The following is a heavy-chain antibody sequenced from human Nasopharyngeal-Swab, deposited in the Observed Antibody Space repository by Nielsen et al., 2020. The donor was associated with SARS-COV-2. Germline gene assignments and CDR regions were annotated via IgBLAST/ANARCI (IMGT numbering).Heavy chain of an antibody. CDR1: GFTFSDHW. CDR2: IKTDGSET. CDR3: TGGGDEYDYVWGSYRPLLYH. D-gene: IGHD3-16*02. V-gene: IGHV3-7*03. Sequence: GESLKISCVVSGFTFSDHWMSWVRQAPGKGLNWVASIKTDGSETYYGDSVKGRFTISRDNMKNSLHLQMNSLRVEDTAVYYCTGGGDEYDYVWGSYRPLLYHWGQGTLVTVSS. J-gene: IGHJ5*02.